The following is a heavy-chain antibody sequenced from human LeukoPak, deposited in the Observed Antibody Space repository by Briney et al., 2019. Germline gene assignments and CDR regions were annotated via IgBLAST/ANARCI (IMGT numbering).Heavy chain of an antibody. D-gene: IGHD2-21*02. V-gene: IGHV1-18*01. CDR2: ISAYNGNT. J-gene: IGHJ5*02. CDR1: GYTFTSYG. Sequence: GASVKVSCKASGYTFTSYGISWVRQAPGQGLEWMGWISAYNGNTNYAQKLQGRVTMTTDTSTSTAYMELRSLRSDDTAVYYCARQPLAYCRGDCYFDWFDPWGQGTLVTVSS. CDR3: ARQPLAYCRGDCYFDWFDP.